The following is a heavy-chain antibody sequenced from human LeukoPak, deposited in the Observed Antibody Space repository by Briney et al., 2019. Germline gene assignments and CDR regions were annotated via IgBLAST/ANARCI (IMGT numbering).Heavy chain of an antibody. D-gene: IGHD6-19*01. J-gene: IGHJ6*03. Sequence: ASVKVSCKASGYTFTSYDINWVRQATRQGLEWMGWMNPNSGNTGYAQKFQGRVTITRNTSISTAYMELSSLRSEDTAVYYCARGLGSGWFYYYYYMDVWGKGTTVTVSS. CDR2: MNPNSGNT. CDR3: ARGLGSGWFYYYYYMDV. V-gene: IGHV1-8*03. CDR1: GYTFTSYD.